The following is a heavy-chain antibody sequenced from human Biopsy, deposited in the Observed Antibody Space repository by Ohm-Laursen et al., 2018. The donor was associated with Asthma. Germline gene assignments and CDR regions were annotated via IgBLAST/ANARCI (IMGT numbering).Heavy chain of an antibody. CDR2: INSVFGTA. Sequence: SVKVSCKSLGGTFNTYVIGWVRQAPGQGPEWMGGINSVFGTATYPQKFQDRVTITADDSTSTVYMELSSLRSEDTAVYYCARKAGSCISRTCYSLDFWGQGTLVTVSS. CDR1: GGTFNTYV. CDR3: ARKAGSCISRTCYSLDF. J-gene: IGHJ4*02. D-gene: IGHD2-2*01. V-gene: IGHV1-69*13.